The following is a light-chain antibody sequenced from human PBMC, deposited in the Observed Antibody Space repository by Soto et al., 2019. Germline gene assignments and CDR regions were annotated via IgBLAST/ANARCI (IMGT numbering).Light chain of an antibody. Sequence: EIVLTQSPGTLSLSPGERATLSCRASQSVSSSYLAWYQQKPGQTPRLLIYGASSRATGIPDSFSGSGSGTDFTLTISGLEPEDLAVYYCQQYGFSLRTFGQGTKVDIK. CDR3: QQYGFSLRT. V-gene: IGKV3-20*01. CDR1: QSVSSSY. CDR2: GAS. J-gene: IGKJ1*01.